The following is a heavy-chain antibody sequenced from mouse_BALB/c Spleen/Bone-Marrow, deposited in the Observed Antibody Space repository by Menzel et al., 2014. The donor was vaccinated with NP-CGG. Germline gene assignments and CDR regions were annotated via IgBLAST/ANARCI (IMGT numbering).Heavy chain of an antibody. Sequence: QVQLQQSGAELVGPGTSVKVSCKASGYAFTNYLIEWVKQRPGQGLEWIGVNNPGSGGTNYNEKFKGKATLTADKSSSTVYMQLSSLTSDDSAVYFCARSIYDGYSEAMDYWGQGTSVTVSS. CDR3: ARSIYDGYSEAMDY. J-gene: IGHJ4*01. CDR2: NNPGSGGT. CDR1: GYAFTNYL. V-gene: IGHV1-54*03. D-gene: IGHD2-3*01.